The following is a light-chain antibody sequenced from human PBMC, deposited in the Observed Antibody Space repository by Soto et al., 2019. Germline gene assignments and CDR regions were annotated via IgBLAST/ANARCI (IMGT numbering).Light chain of an antibody. CDR1: QSISSW. V-gene: IGKV1-5*03. CDR2: KAS. J-gene: IGKJ1*01. Sequence: DIQMTHSPSTLSASVGYRFTITCRASQSISSWLAWYQQKPGKAPKLLIYKASSLESGVPSRFSGSGSGTEFTLTISSLQPDDFATYYCQPQGTFGQGTKVDIK. CDR3: QPQGT.